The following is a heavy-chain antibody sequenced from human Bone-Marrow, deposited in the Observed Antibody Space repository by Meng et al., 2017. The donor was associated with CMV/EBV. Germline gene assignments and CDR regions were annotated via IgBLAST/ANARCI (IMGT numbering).Heavy chain of an antibody. V-gene: IGHV3-30-3*01. D-gene: IGHD3-10*01. CDR1: GFTFRTFE. CDR2: ISFDGSNQ. CDR3: AKDRNYGSGFDC. Sequence: QVHLVESGGGVVQPGRSLRLHCAASGFTFRTFEMQWVRQAPGKGLEWVAAISFDGSNQVYADSVKGRFTISRDNSKNTLYLQMNSLRAEDTAVYYCAKDRNYGSGFDCWGQGTLVTVSS. J-gene: IGHJ4*02.